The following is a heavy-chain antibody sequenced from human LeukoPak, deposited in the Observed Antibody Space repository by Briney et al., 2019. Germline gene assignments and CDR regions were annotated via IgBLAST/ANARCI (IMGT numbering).Heavy chain of an antibody. Sequence: GGSLKLSCAASGFTFSSYSMNWVRQAPGKGLEWVSSISSSSSYIYYADSVKGRFTISRDNAKNSLYLQMNSLRAEDTAVYYCARDRGMEATIESYYFDYWGQGTLVTVSS. D-gene: IGHD5-12*01. V-gene: IGHV3-21*01. CDR2: ISSSSSYI. CDR1: GFTFSSYS. CDR3: ARDRGMEATIESYYFDY. J-gene: IGHJ4*02.